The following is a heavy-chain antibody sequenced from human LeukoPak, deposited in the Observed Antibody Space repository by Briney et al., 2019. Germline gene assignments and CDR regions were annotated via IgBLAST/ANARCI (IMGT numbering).Heavy chain of an antibody. CDR1: GFTLRSYA. V-gene: IGHV3-23*01. D-gene: IGHD3-10*01. CDR3: AKEGIRGVTHWFDP. Sequence: GGSLRLSCAASGFTLRSYAMSWVRQAPGKGLEWVSSISGSGGNTYYADSVKGRFTISRDNSKNTLYLHMNSLRAKDTAVYYCAKEGIRGVTHWFDPWGQGTLLTVSS. J-gene: IGHJ5*02. CDR2: ISGSGGNT.